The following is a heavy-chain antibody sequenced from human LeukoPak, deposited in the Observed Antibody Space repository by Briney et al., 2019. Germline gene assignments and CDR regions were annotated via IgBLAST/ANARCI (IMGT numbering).Heavy chain of an antibody. V-gene: IGHV1-8*01. CDR2: MNPNSGNT. CDR1: GYTFTSYD. D-gene: IGHD2-2*01. Sequence: GASVKVSCKASGYTFTSYDINWVRQATGQGLEWMGWMNPNSGNTGYAQKFQGRVTMTRNTSISTAYMELSSLRSEDTAVYYCARAGCSSTSCYAAYYYYGMDVWGQGTTVTVSS. J-gene: IGHJ6*02. CDR3: ARAGCSSTSCYAAYYYYGMDV.